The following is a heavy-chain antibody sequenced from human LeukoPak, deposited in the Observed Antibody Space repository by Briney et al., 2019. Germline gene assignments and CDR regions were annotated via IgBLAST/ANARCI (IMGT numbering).Heavy chain of an antibody. Sequence: GGSLRLPCAASGFTFSSYAMSWVRQAPGKGLEWVSAISGSGGSTYYADSVKGRFTISRDNSKNTLYLQMNSLRAEDTAVYYCAKPTDSSGYPLDFDYWGQGTLVTVSS. CDR2: ISGSGGST. V-gene: IGHV3-23*01. CDR3: AKPTDSSGYPLDFDY. D-gene: IGHD6-19*01. CDR1: GFTFSSYA. J-gene: IGHJ4*02.